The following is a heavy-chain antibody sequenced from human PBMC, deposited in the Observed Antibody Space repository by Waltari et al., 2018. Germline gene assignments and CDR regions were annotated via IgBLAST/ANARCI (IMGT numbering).Heavy chain of an antibody. CDR1: GGSFSGYY. CDR2: INPSGGT. Sequence: QVQLQQWGAGLLKPSETLSLTCADYGGSFSGYYWRWNRQHPGKGLEWIGEINPSGGTNYNPSLKSRVTISVDTSKNQFSLKLSSVTAADTAVYYCARVGHDYGDYPDAFDIWGQGTMVTVSS. D-gene: IGHD4-17*01. J-gene: IGHJ3*02. CDR3: ARVGHDYGDYPDAFDI. V-gene: IGHV4-34*01.